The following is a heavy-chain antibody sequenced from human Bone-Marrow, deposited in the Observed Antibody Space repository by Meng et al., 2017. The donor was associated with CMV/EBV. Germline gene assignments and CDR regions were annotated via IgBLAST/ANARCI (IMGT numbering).Heavy chain of an antibody. D-gene: IGHD3-16*01. V-gene: IGHV4-39*07. CDR1: GGSISGDTYY. CDR3: ARELRTYWYFDL. Sequence: SETLSLTCTVSGGSISGDTYYWGWIRQPPGKGLEWVGSIYYSGSTYYHPSLKSRVTISVDTSKNQFSLKLSSVTAADTAVYYCARELRTYWYFDLWGRGTLVTVSS. CDR2: IYYSGST. J-gene: IGHJ2*01.